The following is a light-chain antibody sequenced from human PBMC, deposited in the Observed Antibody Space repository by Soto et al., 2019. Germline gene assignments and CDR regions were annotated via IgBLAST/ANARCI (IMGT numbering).Light chain of an antibody. J-gene: IGKJ1*01. CDR2: GAS. CDR3: QQYNNWPRT. V-gene: IGKV3-15*01. Sequence: EIVRTHSPDTLSVSPGYRSPLSCGTSQSVGSNLAWYQQKPGQAPRLLIYGASTRATGIPARFSGSGSGTEFTLTIASLQSEDFAVYYCQQYNNWPRTFGQGTKV. CDR1: QSVGSN.